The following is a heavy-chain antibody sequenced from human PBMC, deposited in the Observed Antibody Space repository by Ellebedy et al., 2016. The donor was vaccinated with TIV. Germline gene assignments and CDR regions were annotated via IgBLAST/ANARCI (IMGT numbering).Heavy chain of an antibody. V-gene: IGHV3-64*04. Sequence: GGSLRLSCSASGFTFSSYGMHWVRQAPGKGLEYVSSVGTNRITTYYADSVKGRFTISRDNSKNTLYLQMNSLRAEDTAVYYCAKDSQSRIAVATVAFDIWGQGTMVTVSS. CDR2: VGTNRITT. J-gene: IGHJ3*02. CDR1: GFTFSSYG. D-gene: IGHD6-19*01. CDR3: AKDSQSRIAVATVAFDI.